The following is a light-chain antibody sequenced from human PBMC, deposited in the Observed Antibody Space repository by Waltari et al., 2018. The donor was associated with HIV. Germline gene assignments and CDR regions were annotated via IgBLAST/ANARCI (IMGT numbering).Light chain of an antibody. CDR3: ATLDDSLNGPV. J-gene: IGLJ2*01. V-gene: IGLV1-44*01. Sequence: QSVLTQPPSVSGTPGQRVTISFSGSSSNIGDNAVSWYQQFPGTSPKLLIYSNNRRPSGVPDRFSGSKSGTSASLAISGLQSEDEADYYCATLDDSLNGPVFGGGTKVTVL. CDR2: SNN. CDR1: SSNIGDNA.